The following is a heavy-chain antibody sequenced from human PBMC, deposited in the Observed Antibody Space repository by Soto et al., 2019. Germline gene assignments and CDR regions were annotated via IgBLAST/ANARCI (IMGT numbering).Heavy chain of an antibody. V-gene: IGHV3-48*01. CDR3: ASRLVATTGYDY. J-gene: IGHJ4*02. CDR1: GFTFSSYN. Sequence: GGSLRLSCAASGFTFSSYNMHWVRQAPGKGLEWVSSISSTNIIYYADSVKGRFTISRDNAKNLLFLQMNSLRAEDTAVYFCASRLVATTGYDYWGQGTLVT. D-gene: IGHD5-12*01. CDR2: ISSTNII.